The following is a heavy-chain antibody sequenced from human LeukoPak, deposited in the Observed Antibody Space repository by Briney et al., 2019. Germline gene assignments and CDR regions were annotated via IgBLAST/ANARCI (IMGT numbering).Heavy chain of an antibody. V-gene: IGHV1-2*02. CDR1: GYTFTGYY. Sequence: ASVKVSCKASGYTFTGYYMHWVRQAPGQGLEWMGWINPNSGGTNYAQKFQGRVTITRNTSISTAYMELSSLRSEDTAVYYCARGGDYYDSSGYYYRDWGQGTLVTVSS. D-gene: IGHD3-22*01. CDR2: INPNSGGT. J-gene: IGHJ4*02. CDR3: ARGGDYYDSSGYYYRD.